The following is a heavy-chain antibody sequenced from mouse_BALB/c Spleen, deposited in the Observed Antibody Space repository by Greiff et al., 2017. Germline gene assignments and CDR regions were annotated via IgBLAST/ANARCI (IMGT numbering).Heavy chain of an antibody. CDR3: AREGLWYFDV. V-gene: IGHV1-67*01. CDR2: ISTYYGNT. CDR1: SYTFTDYA. J-gene: IGHJ1*01. Sequence: QVQLQQSGPELVRPGVSVKISCKGSSYTFTDYAMHWVKQSHAKSLEWIGVISTYYGNTNYNQKFKGKATMTVDKSSSTAYMELARLTSEDSAVYYCAREGLWYFDVWGAGTTVTVSS.